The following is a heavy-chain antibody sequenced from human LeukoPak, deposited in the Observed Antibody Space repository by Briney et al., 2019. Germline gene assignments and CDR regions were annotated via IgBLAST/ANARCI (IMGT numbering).Heavy chain of an antibody. V-gene: IGHV4-4*09. CDR2: IYTSGST. CDR1: GGSISSYY. D-gene: IGHD2-2*01. CDR3: ARGVVVVPAAKSAAGHTAMAYYFDY. J-gene: IGHJ4*02. Sequence: PSETLSLTCTVSGGSISSYYWSWIRQPPGKGLEWIGYIYTSGSTNYNPSLKSRVTISVDTSKNQFSLKLSSVTAADTAVYYCARGVVVVPAAKSAAGHTAMAYYFDYWGQGTLVTVSS.